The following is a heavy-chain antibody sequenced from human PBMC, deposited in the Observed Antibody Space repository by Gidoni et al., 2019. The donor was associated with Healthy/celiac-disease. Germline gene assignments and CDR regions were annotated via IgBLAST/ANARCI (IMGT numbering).Heavy chain of an antibody. J-gene: IGHJ4*02. D-gene: IGHD6-6*01. Sequence: QLQLQESGPGLVKPSETLSLTCTVSGGSLSSSSYYWGWIRQPPGKGLEWIGSIYYSGSTYYNPSLKSRVTISVDTSKNQFSLKLSSVTAADTAVYYCALSIAARPGLFDYWGQGTLVTVSS. CDR2: IYYSGST. V-gene: IGHV4-39*01. CDR3: ALSIAARPGLFDY. CDR1: GGSLSSSSYY.